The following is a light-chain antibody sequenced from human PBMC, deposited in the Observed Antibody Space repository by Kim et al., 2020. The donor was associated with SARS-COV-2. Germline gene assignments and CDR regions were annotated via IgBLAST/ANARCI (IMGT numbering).Light chain of an antibody. Sequence: EIVLTPSPGTLSLSPGERATLSCRASQSVSSSFLAWYQRKPGQAPRLLIYAASSRATGVPDRFSGSGSGTDFTLTISRLEPEDFALYYCQQYGSSPPTFGQGTKLEI. J-gene: IGKJ2*01. V-gene: IGKV3-20*01. CDR1: QSVSSSF. CDR3: QQYGSSPPT. CDR2: AAS.